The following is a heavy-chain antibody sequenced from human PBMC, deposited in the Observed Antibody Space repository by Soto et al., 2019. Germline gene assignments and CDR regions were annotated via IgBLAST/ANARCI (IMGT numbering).Heavy chain of an antibody. J-gene: IGHJ6*02. Sequence: ASVKVSCKASGYTFTSYGISWVRQAPGQGLEWMGWISAYNGNTNYAQKLQGRVTMTTDTSTSTAYMELRSLRSDDTAVYYCAISGQLRPYYYYCGMDVWGPGTTITVS. CDR3: AISGQLRPYYYYCGMDV. CDR1: GYTFTSYG. V-gene: IGHV1-18*01. CDR2: ISAYNGNT. D-gene: IGHD6-6*01.